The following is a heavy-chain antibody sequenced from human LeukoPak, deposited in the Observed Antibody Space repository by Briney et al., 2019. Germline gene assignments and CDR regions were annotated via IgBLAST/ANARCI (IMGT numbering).Heavy chain of an antibody. J-gene: IGHJ4*02. CDR1: GYTFTGYY. Sequence: GASVKVSCKASGYTFTGYYMHWVRQAPGQGLEWMGWINANSGGTDYAQKFQDRVTMTRDTSISTAYMELSRLRSDDMAVYYCARDGHGGNSFDYWGQGTLVTVSS. CDR3: ARDGHGGNSFDY. CDR2: INANSGGT. V-gene: IGHV1-2*02. D-gene: IGHD4-23*01.